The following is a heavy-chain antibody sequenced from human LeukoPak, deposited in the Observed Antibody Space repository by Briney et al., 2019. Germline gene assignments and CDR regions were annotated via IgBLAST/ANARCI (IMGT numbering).Heavy chain of an antibody. J-gene: IGHJ5*02. CDR3: ARDNSVGDNAWWFDP. D-gene: IGHD1-26*01. CDR2: INPTGGST. V-gene: IGHV1-46*01. CDR1: GYTFTSYY. Sequence: ASVKVSCKASGYTFTSYYMHWVRQAPGQGLEWMGLINPTGGSTGYAQKFQGRVTMTRDMSTSTDYMELSSLRSEDTAVYYCARDNSVGDNAWWFDPWGQGTLVTVSS.